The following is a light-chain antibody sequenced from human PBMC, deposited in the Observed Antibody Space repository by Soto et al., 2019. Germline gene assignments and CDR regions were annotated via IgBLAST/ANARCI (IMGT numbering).Light chain of an antibody. CDR3: QQRSNWPVT. CDR2: GAS. CDR1: QSVTTS. V-gene: IGKV3-11*01. J-gene: IGKJ5*01. Sequence: EIVLTQSPATLSLSPGERATLSCRASQSVTTSLAWYQHKPGQTPRVLIYGASNRATGIPARFSGSGSGTDFTLTISSLEPEDFAVYYCQQRSNWPVTFGQGKRLEIK.